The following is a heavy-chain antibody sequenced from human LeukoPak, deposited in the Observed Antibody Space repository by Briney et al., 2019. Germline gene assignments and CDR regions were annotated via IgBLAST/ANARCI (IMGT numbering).Heavy chain of an antibody. CDR2: ISGSGGST. CDR1: GFTFSSYA. CDR3: AKGATKYSYGGTDY. J-gene: IGHJ4*02. V-gene: IGHV3-23*01. D-gene: IGHD5-18*01. Sequence: GGSLRLSCAASGFTFSSYAMSWVRQAPGKGLEWVSAISGSGGSTYYADSVKGRFTISRDNSNNTLYLQMNSLRAEDTAVYYCAKGATKYSYGGTDYWGQGTLVTVSS.